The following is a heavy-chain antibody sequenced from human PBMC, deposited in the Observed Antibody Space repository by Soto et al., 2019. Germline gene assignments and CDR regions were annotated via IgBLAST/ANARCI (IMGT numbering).Heavy chain of an antibody. D-gene: IGHD5-12*01. J-gene: IGHJ6*02. CDR1: GFTFSSYA. CDR2: ISYDGSNK. Sequence: QVQLVESGGGVVQPGRSLRLSCAASGFTFSSYAMHWVRQAPGKGLEWVAVISYDGSNKYYADSVKGRFTISRDNSKNTLYLQMNSRRAEDKAVYYCGRGGVATLYGMDVWGQGTTVTVSS. CDR3: GRGGVATLYGMDV. V-gene: IGHV3-30-3*01.